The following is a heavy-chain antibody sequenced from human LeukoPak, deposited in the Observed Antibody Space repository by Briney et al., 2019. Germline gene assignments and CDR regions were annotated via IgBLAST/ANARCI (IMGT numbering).Heavy chain of an antibody. CDR2: ISSSSSYI. CDR1: GFTFSSYS. D-gene: IGHD3-10*01. J-gene: IGHJ3*02. Sequence: GGSLRLSCAASGFTFSSYSMNWVRRAPGKGLEWVSSISSSSSYIYYADSVKGRFTISRDNAKNSLYLQMNSLRAEDTAVYYCASDRITMVRGVYAFDIWGQGTMVTVSS. V-gene: IGHV3-21*01. CDR3: ASDRITMVRGVYAFDI.